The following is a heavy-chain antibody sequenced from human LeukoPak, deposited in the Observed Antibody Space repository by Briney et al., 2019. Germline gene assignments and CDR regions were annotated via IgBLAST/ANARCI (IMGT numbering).Heavy chain of an antibody. V-gene: IGHV4-39*01. CDR3: ARHIGDYKRAFDI. D-gene: IGHD4-17*01. CDR1: GGSISSSSCY. J-gene: IGHJ3*02. CDR2: IYYSGST. Sequence: PSETLSLTCTVSGGSISSSSCYWGWIRQPPGKGLEWIGSIYYSGSTYYNPSLKSRVTISVDTSKNQFSLKLSSVTAADTAVHYCARHIGDYKRAFDIWGQGTVVTVSS.